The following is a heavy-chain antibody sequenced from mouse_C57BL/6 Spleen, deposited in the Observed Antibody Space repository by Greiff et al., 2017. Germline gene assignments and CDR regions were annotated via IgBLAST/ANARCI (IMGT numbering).Heavy chain of an antibody. CDR2: IHPNSGST. V-gene: IGHV1-64*01. D-gene: IGHD1-1*01. CDR3: ARFYYGSSYFDY. J-gene: IGHJ2*01. Sequence: VQLQQPGAELVKPGASVKLSCKASCYTFTSYWMHWVKQRPGQGLEWIGMIHPNSGSTNYNEKFKSKATLTVDKSSSTAYMQLSSLTSEDSAVYYCARFYYGSSYFDYWGQGTTLTVSS. CDR1: CYTFTSYW.